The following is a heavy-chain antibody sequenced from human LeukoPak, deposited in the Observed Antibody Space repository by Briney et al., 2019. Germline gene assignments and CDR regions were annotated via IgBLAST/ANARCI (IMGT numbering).Heavy chain of an antibody. J-gene: IGHJ5*02. CDR1: GGSISSSSYY. V-gene: IGHV4-39*01. Sequence: SSETLSLTCTVSGGSISSSSYYWGWIRQPPGKGLEWIGSIYYSGSTYYNPSLKSRVTISVDTSKNQFSLKLSSVTAADTAVYYCARQSPRGWFDPWGQGTLVTVSS. CDR2: IYYSGST. CDR3: ARQSPRGWFDP. D-gene: IGHD3-10*01.